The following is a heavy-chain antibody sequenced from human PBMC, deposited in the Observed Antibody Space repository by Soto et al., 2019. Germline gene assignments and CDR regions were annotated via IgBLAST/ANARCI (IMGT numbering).Heavy chain of an antibody. CDR2: IIPIFGAA. CDR3: ATTDTIAARPYYYYGMDV. D-gene: IGHD6-6*01. V-gene: IGHV1-69*13. J-gene: IGHJ6*02. Sequence: SVKVSFKASGGTFSSYAISWVRQAPGQGLEWMGGIIPIFGAANYAQKFQGRVTITADESTSTAYMELSSLRSEDTAVYYCATTDTIAARPYYYYGMDVWGQGTTVTVSS. CDR1: GGTFSSYA.